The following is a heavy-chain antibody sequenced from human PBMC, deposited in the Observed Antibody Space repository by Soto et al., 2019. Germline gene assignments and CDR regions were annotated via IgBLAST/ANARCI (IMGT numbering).Heavy chain of an antibody. Sequence: SVKVSCKASGGTFSSYAISWVRQAPVQGLEWMGGIIPIFGTANYAQKFQGRVTITADESTSTAYMELSSLRSEDTAVYYCARDNSRVRNYYYYYGMEVWGQGTTVTVSS. CDR2: IIPIFGTA. J-gene: IGHJ6*02. D-gene: IGHD6-13*01. V-gene: IGHV1-69*13. CDR3: ARDNSRVRNYYYYYGMEV. CDR1: GGTFSSYA.